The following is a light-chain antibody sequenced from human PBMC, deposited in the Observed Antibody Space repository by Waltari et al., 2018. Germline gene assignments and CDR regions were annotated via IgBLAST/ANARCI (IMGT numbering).Light chain of an antibody. V-gene: IGKV3-11*01. CDR1: QSVSSY. CDR3: QQRSNWPPKLT. J-gene: IGKJ4*01. CDR2: DAS. Sequence: EIVLTQSPATLSLSPGERATLSCRASQSVSSYLAWYQQKPGQAPRLRIYDASNRATGIPARFSGSGSGTDFTLTISSLEPEDVAVYYCQQRSNWPPKLTFGGGTKVEIK.